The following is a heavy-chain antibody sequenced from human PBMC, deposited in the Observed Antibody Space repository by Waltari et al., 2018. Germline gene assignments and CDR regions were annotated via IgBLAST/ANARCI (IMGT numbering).Heavy chain of an antibody. J-gene: IGHJ4*02. CDR3: ARDPGEGALLPDY. Sequence: EVQLVESGGGLVQTGESLRLSCAASGFDCGGYWRSWVRQSPGKGLEWVANIKQDGSENYYVDSVKGRFTISRDNAKNSLYLQMNSLRAEDTAVYYCARDPGEGALLPDYWGQGTLVTVSS. CDR2: IKQDGSEN. D-gene: IGHD3-10*01. CDR1: GFDCGGYW. V-gene: IGHV3-7*01.